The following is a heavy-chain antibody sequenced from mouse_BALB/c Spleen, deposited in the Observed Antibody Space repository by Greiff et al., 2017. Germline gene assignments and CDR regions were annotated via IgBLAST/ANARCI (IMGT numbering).Heavy chain of an antibody. CDR2: ILPGSGST. D-gene: IGHD2-1*01. CDR3: ARPLYYGNPYAMDY. V-gene: IGHV1-9*01. Sequence: AQLVESGAELMKPGASVKISCKATGYTFSSYWIEWVKQRPGHGLEWIGEILPGSGSTNYNEKFKGKATFTADTSSNTAYMQLSSLTSEDSAVYYCARPLYYGNPYAMDYWGQGTSVTVSS. CDR1: GYTFSSYW. J-gene: IGHJ4*01.